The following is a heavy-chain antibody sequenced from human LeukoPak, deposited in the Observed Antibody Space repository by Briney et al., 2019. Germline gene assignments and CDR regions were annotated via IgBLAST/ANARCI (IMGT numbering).Heavy chain of an antibody. CDR2: IYYSGST. Sequence: TSETLSLTCTVSGGSISSYYWSWIRQPPGKGLEWIGYIYYSGSTNYNPSLKSRVTISVDTSKNQFSLKLSSVTAADTAVYYCARVGYYASFGPWGQGTLVTVSS. D-gene: IGHD2-2*01. V-gene: IGHV4-59*08. CDR1: GGSISSYY. J-gene: IGHJ5*02. CDR3: ARVGYYASFGP.